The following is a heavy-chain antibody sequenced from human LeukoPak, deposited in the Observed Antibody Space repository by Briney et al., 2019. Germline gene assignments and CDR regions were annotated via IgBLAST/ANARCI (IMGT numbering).Heavy chain of an antibody. Sequence: GGSLRLSCAASGFTFSSYAVSWVRQAPGKWLEWVSAISGSGGSTYYADSVKGRFTISRDNSKNTLYLQMNSLRAEDTAVYYCAKNGDSSGYYYKSCFDYWGQGTLVTVSS. CDR1: GFTFSSYA. J-gene: IGHJ4*02. CDR2: ISGSGGST. V-gene: IGHV3-23*01. CDR3: AKNGDSSGYYYKSCFDY. D-gene: IGHD3-22*01.